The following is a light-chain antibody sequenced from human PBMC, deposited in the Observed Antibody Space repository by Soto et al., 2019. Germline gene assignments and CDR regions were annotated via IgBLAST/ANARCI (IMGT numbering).Light chain of an antibody. CDR3: QQYVSSPWT. CDR1: QSISSSY. J-gene: IGKJ1*01. CDR2: GAS. Sequence: EIVLTQSPGTLSLSPGERATLSCRASQSISSSYLAWYQQKPGQAPRPLIYGASSRATGIPHRFSGSGSGTDFTLTISRLEPEDFAVYYCQQYVSSPWTFGQGTKVEIK. V-gene: IGKV3-20*01.